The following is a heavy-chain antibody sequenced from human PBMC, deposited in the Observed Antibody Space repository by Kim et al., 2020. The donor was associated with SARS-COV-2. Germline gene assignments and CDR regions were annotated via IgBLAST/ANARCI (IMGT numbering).Heavy chain of an antibody. Sequence: SETLSLTCTVSGDSISSYSWNWFRQPPGKGLEWIGYIYYSGGTNYNPSLKSRLTISVDTSKNQFSLKLTSVTAADTAVYYCARDYLPRGDYPSWYFDLWGRGTLVTVSS. V-gene: IGHV4-59*01. CDR1: GDSISSYS. CDR2: IYYSGGT. CDR3: ARDYLPRGDYPSWYFDL. J-gene: IGHJ2*01. D-gene: IGHD4-17*01.